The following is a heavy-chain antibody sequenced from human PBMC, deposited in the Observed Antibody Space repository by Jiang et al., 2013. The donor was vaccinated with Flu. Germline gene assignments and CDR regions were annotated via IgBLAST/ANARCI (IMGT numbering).Heavy chain of an antibody. Sequence: PGLVKPSETLSLTCTVSGGSFSSYYWSWIRQPPGKGLEWIGYIYYSGSTNYNPSLKSRITISVDTSKNQFSLNLSSVTAADTAVYYCARGRTIFRNDAFDTWGQGTTVTVSS. D-gene: IGHD3-9*01. CDR1: GGSFSSYY. J-gene: IGHJ3*02. CDR2: IYYSGST. V-gene: IGHV4-59*01. CDR3: ARGRTIFRNDAFDT.